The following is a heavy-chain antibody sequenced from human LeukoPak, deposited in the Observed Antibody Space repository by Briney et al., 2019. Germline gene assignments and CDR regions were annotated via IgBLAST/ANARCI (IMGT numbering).Heavy chain of an antibody. CDR1: GFTFSSYA. Sequence: GGSLRLSCAASGFTFSSYAMSWVRQAPGKGLEWVSVVSGSGGITYYAGSVKGRFTIARDNSKNTLYLQMSSLRAEDTAVYFCAKHYDSSGRRPSDSWGQGTLVTVSS. V-gene: IGHV3-23*01. D-gene: IGHD3-22*01. J-gene: IGHJ4*02. CDR2: VSGSGGIT. CDR3: AKHYDSSGRRPSDS.